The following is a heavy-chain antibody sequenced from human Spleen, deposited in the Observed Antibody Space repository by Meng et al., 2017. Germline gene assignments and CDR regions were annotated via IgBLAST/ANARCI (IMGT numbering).Heavy chain of an antibody. Sequence: EGQLVESGGGLVQPGGPLRLSCEASGFTFSDYWMHWVRQAPGKGLLWVSRINEDGTSTTYADSVKGRFSISRDNAKNTVFLQMNSLRADDTAVYYCTGGGNWFNPWGQGTLVTVSS. CDR3: TGGGNWFNP. CDR2: INEDGTST. D-gene: IGHD3-16*01. V-gene: IGHV3-74*03. CDR1: GFTFSDYW. J-gene: IGHJ5*02.